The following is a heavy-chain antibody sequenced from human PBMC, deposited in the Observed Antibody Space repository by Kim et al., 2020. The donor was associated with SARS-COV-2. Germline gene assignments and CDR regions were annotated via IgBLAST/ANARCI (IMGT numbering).Heavy chain of an antibody. CDR1: GGSTSSYY. Sequence: SETLSLTCTVSGGSTSSYYWSWIRQPPGKGLEWIAYIHHSGSTNYNPSLKSRVTISVDTSKKQFSLNLKSVTAADTAVYYCASRTYYGSGPDYWGQGT. CDR3: ASRTYYGSGPDY. D-gene: IGHD3-10*01. V-gene: IGHV4-59*13. J-gene: IGHJ4*02. CDR2: IHHSGST.